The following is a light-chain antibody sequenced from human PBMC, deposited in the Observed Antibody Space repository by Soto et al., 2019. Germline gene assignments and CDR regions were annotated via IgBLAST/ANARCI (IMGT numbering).Light chain of an antibody. J-gene: IGLJ3*02. CDR2: RNN. CDR3: AAWDDSLSGVL. CDR1: SSNIGTNY. V-gene: IGLV1-47*01. Sequence: QSVLSQPPSASGTPGQRVTVSCSGSSSNIGTNYVYWYQQLPATAPKLLIYRNNQRPSGVPDRFAGSKSGTSASLAISGLRSDDEADYFCAAWDDSLSGVLFGGGTKLTAL.